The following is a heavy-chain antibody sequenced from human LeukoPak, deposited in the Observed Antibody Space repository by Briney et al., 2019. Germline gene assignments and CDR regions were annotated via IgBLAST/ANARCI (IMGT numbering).Heavy chain of an antibody. Sequence: PGRSLRLSCAASGFTFSSYAMHWVRQAPGKGLEWVAVISYDGSNKYYADSVKGRFTISRDNSKNTLYLQMNSLRAEDTAVYYCARDYYDSSGYYYAEYFQHWGQGTLVTVSS. CDR2: ISYDGSNK. J-gene: IGHJ1*01. CDR3: ARDYYDSSGYYYAEYFQH. V-gene: IGHV3-30-3*01. CDR1: GFTFSSYA. D-gene: IGHD3-22*01.